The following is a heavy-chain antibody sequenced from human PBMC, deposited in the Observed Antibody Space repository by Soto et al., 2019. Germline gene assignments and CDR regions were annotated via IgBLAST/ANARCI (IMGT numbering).Heavy chain of an antibody. CDR2: IYYSGST. D-gene: IGHD2-2*01. V-gene: IGHV4-30-4*01. J-gene: IGHJ5*02. CDR1: GGSISSGDYY. Sequence: PSETLSLTCTVSGGSISSGDYYWSWIRQPPGKGLEWIGYIYYSGSTYYNPSLKSRVTISVDTSKNQFSLKLSSVTAADTAVYYCARAYQLPPVNWFDPWGQGTLVTVSS. CDR3: ARAYQLPPVNWFDP.